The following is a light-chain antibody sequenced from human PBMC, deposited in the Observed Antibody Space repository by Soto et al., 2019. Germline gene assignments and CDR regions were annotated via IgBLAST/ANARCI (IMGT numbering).Light chain of an antibody. J-gene: IGKJ2*01. CDR2: GAS. Sequence: EIVMTQSPATLSVSPGERVTLSCRASQSVTSNLAWYQQKPGQAPRLLIYGASTRATGTPARFSGSGSETEFTVTISSLQSEDFGVYYCQQYNNWLGTFGQGTKVDI. CDR1: QSVTSN. CDR3: QQYNNWLGT. V-gene: IGKV3-15*01.